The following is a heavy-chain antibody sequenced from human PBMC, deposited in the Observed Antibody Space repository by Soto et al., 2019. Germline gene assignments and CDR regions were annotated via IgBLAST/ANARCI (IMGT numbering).Heavy chain of an antibody. V-gene: IGHV3-73*01. CDR2: IRSKAKSYAT. J-gene: IGHJ5*02. CDR3: TRQLYARRPVGFDL. D-gene: IGHD2-2*01. CDR1: GVTFSDAS. Sequence: GASVKLSGSASGVTFSDASMQWVGQGSGGGLGWGGRIRSKAKSYATAYAASVNARFTISRDDSKNTAYLKMNSLKTEDTAVYYCTRQLYARRPVGFDLWGQGTLVTVSS.